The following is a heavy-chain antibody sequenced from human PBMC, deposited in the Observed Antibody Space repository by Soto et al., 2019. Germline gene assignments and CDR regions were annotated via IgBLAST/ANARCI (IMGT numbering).Heavy chain of an antibody. Sequence: GGSLRLSCAASEFTFSSYEMNWVRQAPGKGLEWVSYISSSGSTIYYADSVKGRFTISRDNAKNSLYLQMNSLRAEDTAVYYCARGLNIVVVVAATPGGRAYNWFDPWGQGTLVTVSS. CDR1: EFTFSSYE. CDR3: ARGLNIVVVVAATPGGRAYNWFDP. J-gene: IGHJ5*02. D-gene: IGHD2-15*01. CDR2: ISSSGSTI. V-gene: IGHV3-48*03.